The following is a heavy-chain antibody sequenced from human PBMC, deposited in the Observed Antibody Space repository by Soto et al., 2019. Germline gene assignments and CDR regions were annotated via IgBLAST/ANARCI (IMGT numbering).Heavy chain of an antibody. Sequence: SETLSLTCTVSGGSISSSSYYWGWIRQPPGKGLEWIGSIYYSGSTYYNTSLKSRVTISVDTSKNQFSLKLSSVTAADTAVYYCARHPKTSPLGDYFDYWGQGTLVTVSS. V-gene: IGHV4-39*01. J-gene: IGHJ4*02. CDR1: GGSISSSSYY. D-gene: IGHD3-10*01. CDR3: ARHPKTSPLGDYFDY. CDR2: IYYSGST.